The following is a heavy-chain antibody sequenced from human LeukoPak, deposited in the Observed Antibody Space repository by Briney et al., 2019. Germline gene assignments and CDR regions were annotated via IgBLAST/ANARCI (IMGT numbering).Heavy chain of an antibody. CDR3: ASKQGDY. V-gene: IGHV3-7*01. Sequence: GGSLRLSCAASGFTVSSNYMSWVRQAPGKGLEWVANINPDGSGKYYVDSVKGRFTISRDNAKKSLYLQMNSLRAEDTAVYYCASKQGDYWGQGTLVTVSS. J-gene: IGHJ4*02. CDR2: INPDGSGK. CDR1: GFTVSSNY.